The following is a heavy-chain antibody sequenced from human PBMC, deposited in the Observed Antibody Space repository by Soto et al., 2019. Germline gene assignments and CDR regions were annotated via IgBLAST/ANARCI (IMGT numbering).Heavy chain of an antibody. CDR1: GGSISSSSYY. D-gene: IGHD3-10*01. CDR2: ISYTGNT. Sequence: PSETLSLTCTVSGGSISSSSYYWGWIRQPPGKGLEWIGTISYTGNTFYNPSLSSRVTISVDTSKNQFSLKLSSVTAADTAVYYCARRYFYGSGKYGVDLWGQGTTVTVSS. V-gene: IGHV4-39*01. CDR3: ARRYFYGSGKYGVDL. J-gene: IGHJ6*01.